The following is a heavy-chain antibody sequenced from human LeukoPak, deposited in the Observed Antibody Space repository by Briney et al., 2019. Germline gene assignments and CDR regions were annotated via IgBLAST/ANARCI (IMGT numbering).Heavy chain of an antibody. D-gene: IGHD3-3*01. V-gene: IGHV3-23*01. CDR1: GFTFSNYA. CDR2: ISGSGDRT. CDR3: ARGTSEWFTTRSAFFHW. Sequence: GGSLRLSCAVSGFTFSNYAMNWVRQAPGKGLEWVSGISGSGDRTFLADSVAGGFSISRDNSKNTVYLQMDSLRAEDTPLYYCARGTSEWFTTRSAFFHWWGQRTLVTVSS. J-gene: IGHJ4*02.